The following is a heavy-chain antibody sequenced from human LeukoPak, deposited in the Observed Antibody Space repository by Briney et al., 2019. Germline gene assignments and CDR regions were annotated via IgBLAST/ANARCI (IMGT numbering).Heavy chain of an antibody. CDR1: GGSISSCY. CDR2: IYTSGST. Sequence: SETLSLTCTVSGGSISSCYWSWIRQPAGKGLELIGRIYTSGSTNYNPSLRSRVTMSVDTSKNQFSLRLRSVTAADTAVYYCARTSYDTTNDAFDIWGQGTMVTVSS. V-gene: IGHV4-4*07. J-gene: IGHJ3*02. CDR3: ARTSYDTTNDAFDI. D-gene: IGHD3-22*01.